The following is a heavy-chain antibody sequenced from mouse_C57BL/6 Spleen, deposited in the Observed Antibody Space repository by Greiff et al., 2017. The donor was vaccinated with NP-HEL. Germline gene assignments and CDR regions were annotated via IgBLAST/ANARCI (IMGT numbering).Heavy chain of an antibody. CDR3: ARRDYYGSSSGAMDY. CDR1: GYTFTDYY. V-gene: IGHV1-26*01. D-gene: IGHD1-1*01. CDR2: INPNNGGT. J-gene: IGHJ4*01. Sequence: VQLQQSGPELVKPGASVKISCKASGYTFTDYYMNWVKQSHGKSLEWIGDINPNNGGTSYNQKFKGKATLTVDKSSSTAYMELRSLTSEDSAVYYCARRDYYGSSSGAMDYWGQGTSVTVSS.